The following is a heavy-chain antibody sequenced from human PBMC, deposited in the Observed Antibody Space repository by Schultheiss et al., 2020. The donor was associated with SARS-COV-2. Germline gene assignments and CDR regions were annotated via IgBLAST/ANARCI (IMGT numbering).Heavy chain of an antibody. J-gene: IGHJ4*02. V-gene: IGHV3-23*01. D-gene: IGHD3-22*01. CDR3: AKVGQWDYYDSSGYYY. CDR2: ISGSGGST. Sequence: GGSLRLSCAASGFTFSSYALSWVRQAPGKGLEWVSAISGSGGSTYYGDSVKGRFTISRDNSKSTLYLQMNSLTAEDTAVYYCAKVGQWDYYDSSGYYYWGQGTLVTVSS. CDR1: GFTFSSYA.